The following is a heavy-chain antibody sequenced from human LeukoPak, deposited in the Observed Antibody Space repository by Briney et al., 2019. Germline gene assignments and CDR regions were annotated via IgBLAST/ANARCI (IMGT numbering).Heavy chain of an antibody. CDR3: ARGGYDILTGYYNRY. V-gene: IGHV3-21*01. D-gene: IGHD3-9*01. Sequence: GGSLRLSCAASGFTFSSYSMNWVRQAPGKGLGWVSSISSSSYIYYADSVKGRFTISRDNAKNSLYLQMNSLRAEDTAVYYCARGGYDILTGYYNRYWGQGTLVTVSS. CDR2: ISSSSYI. CDR1: GFTFSSYS. J-gene: IGHJ4*02.